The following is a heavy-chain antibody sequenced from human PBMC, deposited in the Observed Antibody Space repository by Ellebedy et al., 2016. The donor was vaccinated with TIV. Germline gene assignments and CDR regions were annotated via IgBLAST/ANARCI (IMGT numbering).Heavy chain of an antibody. CDR3: ATDGSYGDHLSPAHAFVM. J-gene: IGHJ3*02. Sequence: GESLKISCAASRFSFSSYWMSWVRQPPGKGLEWVANINQDGSDKYYVDSVKGRFTISRDNAKNSLYLQMDSVRAEDTAVYYCATDGSYGDHLSPAHAFVMWGQGTLVSVSS. D-gene: IGHD1-26*01. CDR1: RFSFSSYW. V-gene: IGHV3-7*01. CDR2: INQDGSDK.